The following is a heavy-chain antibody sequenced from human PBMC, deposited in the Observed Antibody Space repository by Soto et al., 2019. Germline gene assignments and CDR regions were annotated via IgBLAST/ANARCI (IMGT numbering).Heavy chain of an antibody. D-gene: IGHD3-10*01. V-gene: IGHV4-59*01. J-gene: IGHJ4*02. CDR2: IYDSGST. Sequence: RKHPGKGLEWIGNIYDSGSTNYSPALKNRVSMSVDTSKNLFSLKMNSVTVADTAVYYCARCSMVPVDGLAFWGQGTVGSGSS. CDR3: ARCSMVPVDGLAF.